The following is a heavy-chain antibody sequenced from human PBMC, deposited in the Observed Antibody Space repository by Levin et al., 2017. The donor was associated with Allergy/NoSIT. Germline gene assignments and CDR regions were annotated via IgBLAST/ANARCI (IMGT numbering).Heavy chain of an antibody. CDR1: GFTFSSYA. CDR2: ISYDGSNK. CDR3: AREYSSSTYYYYYGMDV. Sequence: GGSLRLSCAASGFTFSSYAMHWVRQAPGKGLEWVAVISYDGSNKYYADSVKGRFTISRDNSKNTLYLQMNSLRAEDTAVYYCAREYSSSTYYYYYGMDVWGQGTTVTVSS. D-gene: IGHD6-6*01. V-gene: IGHV3-30-3*01. J-gene: IGHJ6*02.